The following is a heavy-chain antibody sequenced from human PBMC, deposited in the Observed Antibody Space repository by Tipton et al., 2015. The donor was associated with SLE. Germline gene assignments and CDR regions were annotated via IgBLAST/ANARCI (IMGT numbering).Heavy chain of an antibody. D-gene: IGHD3-3*01. CDR2: IRGGGDST. CDR1: GFTFSSYA. Sequence: SLRLSCAASGFTFSSYAMNWVRQAPGKGLEWVSAIRGGGDSTYYADSVKGRFTISRDNSENILFLQLNTLRVDDTAVYYCAKGLNADFWSGSGMDVWGQGTTVTVS. CDR3: AKGLNADFWSGSGMDV. V-gene: IGHV3-23*01. J-gene: IGHJ6*02.